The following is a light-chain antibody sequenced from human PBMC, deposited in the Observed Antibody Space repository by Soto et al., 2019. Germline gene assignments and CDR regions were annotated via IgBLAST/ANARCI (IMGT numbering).Light chain of an antibody. V-gene: IGLV3-10*01. Sequence: SYELTQPPSVSVSPGQTARITCSGDALPTRFAHWYKQKAGHAPVQVIYEDNKRPSRIPERFSGSSSGTVATLVISEAQVEDEGDYYCFSPDNSGNLGVFGPGTKVTVL. CDR3: FSPDNSGNLGV. CDR1: ALPTRF. J-gene: IGLJ1*01. CDR2: EDN.